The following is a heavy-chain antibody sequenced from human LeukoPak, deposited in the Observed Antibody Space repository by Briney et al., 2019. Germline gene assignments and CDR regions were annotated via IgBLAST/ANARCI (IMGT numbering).Heavy chain of an antibody. D-gene: IGHD5-18*01. Sequence: SETLSLTCAVYGGSFSGYYWSWIRQPPGKGLEWIGEINHSGSTNCNPSLKSRVTISVDTSTNQFSLKLSSVTAADAAVYYCARGGVDTAMVYNYWGQGTLVTVSS. CDR1: GGSFSGYY. CDR3: ARGGVDTAMVYNY. CDR2: INHSGST. J-gene: IGHJ4*02. V-gene: IGHV4-34*01.